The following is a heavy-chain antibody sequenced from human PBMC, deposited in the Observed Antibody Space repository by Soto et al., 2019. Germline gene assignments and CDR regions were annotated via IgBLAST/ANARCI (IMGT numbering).Heavy chain of an antibody. CDR2: IVPILGIP. D-gene: IGHD3-9*01. Sequence: QVQLVQSGAEVQKPGSSVKVSCRASGGTFSGYVITWVRQAPGHGHEWMGEIVPILGIPSYAQKFQGRVTIKADESTSTVYVELSNLRSEDSAVYYCARGGFYEILTGSYPIDAFHLWGQGTMVTVSS. V-gene: IGHV1-69*01. CDR3: ARGGFYEILTGSYPIDAFHL. J-gene: IGHJ3*01. CDR1: GGTFSGYV.